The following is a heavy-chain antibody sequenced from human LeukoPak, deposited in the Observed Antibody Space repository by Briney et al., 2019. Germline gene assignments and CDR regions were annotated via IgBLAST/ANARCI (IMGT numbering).Heavy chain of an antibody. J-gene: IGHJ4*02. CDR1: GGSISGTNW. CDR2: ISLAGQT. CDR3: SRESGPFCPFGY. V-gene: IGHV4-4*02. Sequence: SGTLSLTCGVSGGSISGTNWWSWVRQPPGQGLEWIGEISLAGQTDHNPSLNGRVTMSLDKSSNQLSLHLTSVTAADTATYYCSRESGPFCPFGYWGQGTLVIVSS. D-gene: IGHD1-26*01.